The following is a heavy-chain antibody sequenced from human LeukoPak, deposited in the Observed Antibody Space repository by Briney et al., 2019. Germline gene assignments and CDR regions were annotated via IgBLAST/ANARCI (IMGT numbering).Heavy chain of an antibody. D-gene: IGHD2-2*01. V-gene: IGHV2-5*02. CDR2: IYWDDDK. CDR3: AHRRHGYCSTSCYSFDY. Sequence: SGPTLVNPTQTLTLTCTFSGFSLSTSGVGVGWIRQPPGKALEWLALIYWDDDKRYSPSLKNRLTITKDTSKNQVVLTMANMDPVDTATYYCAHRRHGYCSTSCYSFDYWGQGTLVTVSS. J-gene: IGHJ4*02. CDR1: GFSLSTSGVG.